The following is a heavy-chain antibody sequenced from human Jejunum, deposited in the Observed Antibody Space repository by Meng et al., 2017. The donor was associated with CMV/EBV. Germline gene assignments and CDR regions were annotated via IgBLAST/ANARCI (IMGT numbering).Heavy chain of an antibody. D-gene: IGHD4-11*01. V-gene: IGHV3-73*01. J-gene: IGHJ4*02. CDR3: TRADSSNYGSLFDS. CDR2: SRGKAHSYAT. CDR1: FSFSGCA. Sequence: FSFSGCAMHWVRQASRKGLEWVGRSRGKAHSYATAYAASVKGRFTISRDESKNTAYLQMSSLKTEDTAVYYCTRADSSNYGSLFDSWGQGTLVTVSS.